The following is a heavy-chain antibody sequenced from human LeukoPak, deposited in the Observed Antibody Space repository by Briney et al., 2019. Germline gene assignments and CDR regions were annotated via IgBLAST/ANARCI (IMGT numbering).Heavy chain of an antibody. V-gene: IGHV4-34*01. CDR2: INHSGST. CDR3: ARRGAARSLDY. D-gene: IGHD6-6*01. J-gene: IGHJ4*02. Sequence: SETLSLTCAVYGGSFSGYYWSWIRQPPGKGLEWIGEINHSGSTNYNPSLKSRVTISVDTSKNQFSLKLSSVTAADTAVYYCARRGAARSLDYWGQGTLVTVSS. CDR1: GGSFSGYY.